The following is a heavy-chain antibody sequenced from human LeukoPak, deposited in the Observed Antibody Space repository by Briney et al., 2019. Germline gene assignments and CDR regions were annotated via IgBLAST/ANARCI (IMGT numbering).Heavy chain of an antibody. CDR3: ASLVVPAAIPVLWFDP. CDR1: GGSISSGGYY. J-gene: IGHJ5*02. V-gene: IGHV4-30-2*01. D-gene: IGHD2-2*01. Sequence: SETLSLTCTVSGGSISSGGYYWSWIRQPPGKGLEWIGYIYHSGSTYYNPSLKSRVTISADRSKNQFSLKLSSVTAADTAVYYCASLVVPAAIPVLWFDPWSQGTLVTVSS. CDR2: IYHSGST.